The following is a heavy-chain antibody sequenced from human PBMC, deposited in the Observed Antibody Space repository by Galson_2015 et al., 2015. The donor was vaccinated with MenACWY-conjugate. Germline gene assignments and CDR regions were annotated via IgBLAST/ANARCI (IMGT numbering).Heavy chain of an antibody. CDR2: ISHGGSSI. V-gene: IGHV3-74*01. J-gene: IGHJ4*02. Sequence: SLRLSCAASGFILNTYWMNWVRQAPGKGLEWVSRISHGGSSITYADSVKDRFTISRDNAKNTLYLQMNSLRPEDTAVFYCAKSRGASFYFDSWGQGTLVTVSS. CDR3: AKSRGASFYFDS. D-gene: IGHD1-26*01. CDR1: GFILNTYW.